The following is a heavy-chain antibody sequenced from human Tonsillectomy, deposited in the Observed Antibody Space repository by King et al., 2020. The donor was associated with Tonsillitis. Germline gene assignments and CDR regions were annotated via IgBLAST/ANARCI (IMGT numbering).Heavy chain of an antibody. V-gene: IGHV3-30*18. J-gene: IGHJ4*02. CDR3: AKCCPACSRTNCYAQSFDF. D-gene: IGHD2-2*01. CDR1: GFTFRSYG. Sequence: VQLVESGGGVVQPGRSLRLSCVASGFTFRSYGMHWVRQAPGKGLEWVAVISHDGINKYYADSLKGRFTISRDDSKSTLYLQMNSLRLEDAAIYYCAKCCPACSRTNCYAQSFDFWGQGTLVTVSS. CDR2: ISHDGINK.